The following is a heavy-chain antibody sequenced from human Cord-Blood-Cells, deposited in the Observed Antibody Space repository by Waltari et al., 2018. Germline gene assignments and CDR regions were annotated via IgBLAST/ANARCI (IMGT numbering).Heavy chain of an antibody. V-gene: IGHV4-38-2*02. J-gene: IGHJ4*02. Sequence: QVQLQESGPGLVKPSETLSLTCTVSGYSISSGYHWGWLRPPPGKGLEWIGGIYHSGSTYYNPSLKSRVTISVDTSKNQFSLKLSSVTAADTAVYYCARVGGFGSGSYYFDYWGQGTLVTVSS. CDR1: GYSISSGYH. CDR2: IYHSGST. D-gene: IGHD3-10*01. CDR3: ARVGGFGSGSYYFDY.